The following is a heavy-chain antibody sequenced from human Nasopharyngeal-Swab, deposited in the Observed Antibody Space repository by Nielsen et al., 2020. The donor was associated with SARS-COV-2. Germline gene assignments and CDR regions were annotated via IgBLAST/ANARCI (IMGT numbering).Heavy chain of an antibody. CDR1: GFTFSSYG. D-gene: IGHD3-22*01. CDR2: IRYDGSNK. Sequence: GESLKISCAASGFTFSSYGVHWVRQAPGKGLEWVAFIRYDGSNKYYADSVKGRFTISRDNSKNTLYLQMNSLRAEDTAVYYCAKDGAYDTMIVVVIKGPAFDIWGQGTMVTVSS. CDR3: AKDGAYDTMIVVVIKGPAFDI. J-gene: IGHJ3*02. V-gene: IGHV3-30*02.